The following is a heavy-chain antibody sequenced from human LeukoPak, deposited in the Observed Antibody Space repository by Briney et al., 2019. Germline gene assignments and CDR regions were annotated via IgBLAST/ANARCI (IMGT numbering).Heavy chain of an antibody. CDR2: IYPGDSDT. D-gene: IGHD2-2*01. Sequence: GESLKISCKGSGYSFTSYWIGWVRQMPGKGLEWRGIIYPGDSDTRYSPSFQGQVTISADKSISTAYLQWSSLKASDTAMYYCARQKRLGYCSSTSCSNPFDYSGQGTLVTVSS. J-gene: IGHJ4*02. CDR3: ARQKRLGYCSSTSCSNPFDY. V-gene: IGHV5-51*01. CDR1: GYSFTSYW.